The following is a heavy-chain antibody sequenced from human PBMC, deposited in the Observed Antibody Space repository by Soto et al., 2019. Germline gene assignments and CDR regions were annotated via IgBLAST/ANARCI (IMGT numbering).Heavy chain of an antibody. V-gene: IGHV1-8*01. J-gene: IGHJ4*02. D-gene: IGHD1-26*01. CDR3: ARGVTAGVDY. CDR1: GYSFTSLD. CDR2: MQPSSGRT. Sequence: QVQLVQSGAEVREPGASVKVSCKASGYSFTSLDINWVRQTTGQGLEWMGWMQPSSGRTGYAQKFQGSATMTRDTSINTAYMELSSLTSDDTAFYYCARGVTAGVDYWGQGTLVTVSS.